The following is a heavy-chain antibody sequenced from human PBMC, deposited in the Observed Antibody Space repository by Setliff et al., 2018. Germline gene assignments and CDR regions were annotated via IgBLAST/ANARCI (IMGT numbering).Heavy chain of an antibody. CDR3: ARHRAVAGAYYFDF. V-gene: IGHV4-61*02. CDR1: GGSISSGSYY. J-gene: IGHJ4*02. D-gene: IGHD6-19*01. Sequence: SETLSLTCTVSGGSISSGSYYWSWIRQPAGKGLEWIGRIYTSGSTNYNPSLKSRVTISVDTSKNQFSLKLSSVTAVDTAVYYCARHRAVAGAYYFDFWGQGTLVTVSS. CDR2: IYTSGST.